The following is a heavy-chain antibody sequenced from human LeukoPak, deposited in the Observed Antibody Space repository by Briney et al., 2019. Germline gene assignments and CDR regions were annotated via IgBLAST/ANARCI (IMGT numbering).Heavy chain of an antibody. Sequence: ASVKVSCKASGYTFTNYYVHWVRQAPGQGLEWMGIINPSGGSTSYAQKFQGRVTMTRDMSTSAVYMELSSLRSEDTAVYYCARDSEQFLSGNYHGSLDYWGQGTLVTVSS. CDR2: INPSGGST. J-gene: IGHJ4*02. CDR3: ARDSEQFLSGNYHGSLDY. CDR1: GYTFTNYY. D-gene: IGHD1-26*01. V-gene: IGHV1-46*01.